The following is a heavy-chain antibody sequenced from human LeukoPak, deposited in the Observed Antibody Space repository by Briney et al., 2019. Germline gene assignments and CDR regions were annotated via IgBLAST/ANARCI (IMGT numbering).Heavy chain of an antibody. CDR1: GYSFTSYW. Sequence: GESLKISCKGSGYSFTSYWIGWVRPMPGKGLEWIGIIYPGDSDTRYSPSFQGQVTISADKSISTAYLQWSSLKASDTAMYYCARHHDSSGYYVDYWGQGTLVTVSS. CDR2: IYPGDSDT. J-gene: IGHJ4*02. V-gene: IGHV5-51*01. D-gene: IGHD3-22*01. CDR3: ARHHDSSGYYVDY.